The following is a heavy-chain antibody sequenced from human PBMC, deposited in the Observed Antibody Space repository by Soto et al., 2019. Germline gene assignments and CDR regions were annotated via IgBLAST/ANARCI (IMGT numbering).Heavy chain of an antibody. CDR3: VKHYNRYFEL. J-gene: IGHJ2*01. Sequence: QVQLQESGPGLVKPSDTLSLTCTVSDGSVSSGHYYWTWIRQPPGKGLEWIGYIYNSESTNYNPSLRNRLTISIDTSKNQFSLELSSVTAADTAVYYCVKHYNRYFELWGRGTLVTVSS. D-gene: IGHD3-9*01. CDR2: IYNSEST. CDR1: DGSVSSGHYY. V-gene: IGHV4-61*01.